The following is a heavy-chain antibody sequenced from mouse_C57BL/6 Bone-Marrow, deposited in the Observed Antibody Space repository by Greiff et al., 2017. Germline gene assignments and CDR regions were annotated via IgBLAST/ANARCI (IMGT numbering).Heavy chain of an antibody. D-gene: IGHD2-4*01. CDR2: ISNGGGST. Sequence: DVKLVESGGGLVQPGGSLKLSCAASGFTFSDYYMYWVRQTPEKRLEWVAYISNGGGSTYYPDTVKGRFTISRDNAKNTLYLQMSRLKSEDTAMYYCARHDYDYFDYWGQGTTLTVSS. CDR3: ARHDYDYFDY. CDR1: GFTFSDYY. J-gene: IGHJ2*01. V-gene: IGHV5-12*01.